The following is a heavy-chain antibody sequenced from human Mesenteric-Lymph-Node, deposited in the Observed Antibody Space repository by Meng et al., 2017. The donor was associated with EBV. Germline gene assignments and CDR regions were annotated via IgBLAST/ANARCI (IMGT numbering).Heavy chain of an antibody. V-gene: IGHV3-21*01. D-gene: IGHD5-24*01. Sequence: EGQVVEAGGGLVKPGGSLRLSCAASGFTFSDYSMSWICQTPGKGLEWVSTIGSTTNFIYYADSVQGRFSMSRDNAKNSVYLQMSSLRGEDAAVYYCARGLDGYNVDFWGQGTLVTVSS. CDR1: GFTFSDYS. CDR2: IGSTTNFI. J-gene: IGHJ4*02. CDR3: ARGLDGYNVDF.